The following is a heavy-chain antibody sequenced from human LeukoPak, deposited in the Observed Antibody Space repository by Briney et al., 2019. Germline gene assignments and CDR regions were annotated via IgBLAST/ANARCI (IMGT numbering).Heavy chain of an antibody. D-gene: IGHD5-24*01. CDR2: IRQDGSEK. CDR3: ASLRMATTYFDY. CDR1: GFTFSSYW. J-gene: IGHJ4*02. Sequence: GGSLRLSCAASGFTFSSYWMSWGRQAPGKGLEWVANIRQDGSEKYYVDSVKGRFTISRDKAKNSLYLQMNSLRAEDTAVYYCASLRMATTYFDYWGQGTLVTVSS. V-gene: IGHV3-7*01.